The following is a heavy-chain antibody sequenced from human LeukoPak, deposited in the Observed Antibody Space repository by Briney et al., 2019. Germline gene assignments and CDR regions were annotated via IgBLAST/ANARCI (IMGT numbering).Heavy chain of an antibody. D-gene: IGHD2-2*01. Sequence: GASVKVSCKASGYTLTSYGISWVRQAPGQGLEWMGWINPNSGGTNYAQKFQGRVTMTRDTSISTAYMELSRLRSDDTAVYYCARSEPDNQLLFPFDPWGQGTLVTVSS. CDR2: INPNSGGT. CDR3: ARSEPDNQLLFPFDP. V-gene: IGHV1-2*02. CDR1: GYTLTSYG. J-gene: IGHJ5*02.